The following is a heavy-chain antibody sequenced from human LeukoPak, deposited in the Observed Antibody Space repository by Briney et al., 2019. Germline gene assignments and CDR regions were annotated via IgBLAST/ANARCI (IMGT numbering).Heavy chain of an antibody. CDR1: GFIFRNYW. J-gene: IGHJ4*02. D-gene: IGHD4-17*01. CDR2: INPDGITT. Sequence: GGSLRLSCAASGFIFRNYWMHWVRQAPGKGLVWVARINPDGITTTYTDSVKGRFTISRDNAKNTLYLQMNSLRVEDTAVYYCARDFAGDRDYWGQGTLVTVSS. V-gene: IGHV3-74*01. CDR3: ARDFAGDRDY.